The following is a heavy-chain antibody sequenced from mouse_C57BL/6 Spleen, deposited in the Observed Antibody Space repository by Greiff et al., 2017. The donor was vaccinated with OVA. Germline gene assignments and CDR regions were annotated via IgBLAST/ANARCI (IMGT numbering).Heavy chain of an antibody. CDR2: ISSGGSYT. V-gene: IGHV5-6*01. CDR3: AGYGGDY. Sequence: EVQGVESGGDLVKPGGSLKLSCAASGFTFSSYGMSWVRQTPDKRLEWVATISSGGSYTYYPDSVKGRFTISRDNAKNTLYLQMSSLKSEDTAMYYCAGYGGDYWGQGTSVTVSS. CDR1: GFTFSSYG. D-gene: IGHD2-2*01. J-gene: IGHJ4*01.